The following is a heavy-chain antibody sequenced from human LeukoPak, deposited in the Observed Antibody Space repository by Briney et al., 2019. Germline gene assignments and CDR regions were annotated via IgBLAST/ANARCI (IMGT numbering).Heavy chain of an antibody. V-gene: IGHV3-23*01. J-gene: IGHJ4*02. CDR3: AKGLAVATSYFDY. D-gene: IGHD6-19*01. CDR1: GFTLNSYP. CDR2: IGAGGGGT. Sequence: GGSLRLSCAASGFTLNSYPMSWVRQAPGKGLEWVSTIGAGGGGTYYADSVKGRFTFSTDNSKNMLYLQMNSLKAEDTAVYYCAKGLAVATSYFDYWGQGTLVTVSS.